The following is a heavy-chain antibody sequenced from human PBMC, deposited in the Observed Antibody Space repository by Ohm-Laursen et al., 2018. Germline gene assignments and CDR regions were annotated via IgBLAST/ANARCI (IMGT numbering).Heavy chain of an antibody. V-gene: IGHV1-69*06. D-gene: IGHD1-26*01. Sequence: ASVTASCNASGYTFTGYYMHWVRQAPGQGLEWMGGIIPIFGTANYAQKFQGRVTITADKSTSTAYMELSSLRSEDTAVYYCARGSSGSYYWFDPWGQGTLVTVSS. CDR2: IIPIFGTA. CDR1: GYTFTGYY. CDR3: ARGSSGSYYWFDP. J-gene: IGHJ5*02.